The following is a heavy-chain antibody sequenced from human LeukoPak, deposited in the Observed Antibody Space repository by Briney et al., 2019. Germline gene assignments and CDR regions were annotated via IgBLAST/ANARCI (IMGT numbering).Heavy chain of an antibody. D-gene: IGHD3-22*01. V-gene: IGHV3-30-3*01. CDR3: ARASRAGDSSRRPELEGYYYYGMDV. Sequence: PGGSLRLSCAASGFTFSSYAMHWVRQAPGKGLEWVAVISYDGSNKYYADSVKGRFTISRDNSKNTLYLQMNSLRAEDTVVYYCARASRAGDSSRRPELEGYYYYGMDVWGQGTTVTVSS. CDR2: ISYDGSNK. J-gene: IGHJ6*02. CDR1: GFTFSSYA.